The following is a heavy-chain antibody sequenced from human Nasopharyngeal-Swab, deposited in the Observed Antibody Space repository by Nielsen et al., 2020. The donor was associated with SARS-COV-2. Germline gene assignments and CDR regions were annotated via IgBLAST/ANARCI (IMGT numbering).Heavy chain of an antibody. V-gene: IGHV3-73*01. D-gene: IGHD2-15*01. J-gene: IGHJ4*02. CDR1: GFTFSYSA. CDR2: IRSKGNNYAT. Sequence: GESLKISCAASGFTFSYSAIHWVRQASGEGLEWVARIRSKGNNYATAYSASVKGRFIIFRDDPTNTAYLQMNSLKTEDTAMYYCTRCCGGCYSGRDYWGQGTLVTVSS. CDR3: TRCCGGCYSGRDY.